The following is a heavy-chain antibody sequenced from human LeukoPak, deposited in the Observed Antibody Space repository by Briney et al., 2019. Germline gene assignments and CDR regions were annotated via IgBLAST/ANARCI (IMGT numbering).Heavy chain of an antibody. CDR3: ARDPLIAAAGGYYYYYGMDV. J-gene: IGHJ6*02. D-gene: IGHD6-13*01. V-gene: IGHV4-31*03. CDR1: GSSVSSDEYY. CDR2: VYYSGSS. Sequence: SETLSLTCTVSGSSVSSDEYYWSWVRQHPGKGLEWIGYVYYSGSSYYIPSLESRVTMSVEVSKNQFSLELRSVTAADTAVYYCARDPLIAAAGGYYYYYGMDVWGQGTTVTVSS.